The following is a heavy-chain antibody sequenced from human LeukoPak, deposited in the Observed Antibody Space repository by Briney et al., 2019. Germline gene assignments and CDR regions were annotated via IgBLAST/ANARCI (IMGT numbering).Heavy chain of an antibody. Sequence: GGSLRLSCAASGFTFSSYEMNWVRQAPGKGLEWVSYISSSGSTIHYADSVKGRFTISRDNAKNSLYLQMNSLRAEDTAVYYCARESTLGFGELFRYYYGMDVWGKGTTVTVSS. CDR2: ISSSGSTI. D-gene: IGHD3-10*01. CDR3: ARESTLGFGELFRYYYGMDV. CDR1: GFTFSSYE. V-gene: IGHV3-48*03. J-gene: IGHJ6*04.